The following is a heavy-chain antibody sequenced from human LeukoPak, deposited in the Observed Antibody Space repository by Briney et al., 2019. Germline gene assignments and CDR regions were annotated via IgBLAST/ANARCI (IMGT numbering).Heavy chain of an antibody. J-gene: IGHJ4*02. Sequence: XVKVSCKASGGTFSSHAISWVRQAPGQGLEWMGGIIPIFGTANYAQKFQGRVTITTDESTSTAYMELSSLRSEDTAVYYCARSEIYYYDSSGYRPFDYWGQGTLVTVSS. CDR3: ARSEIYYYDSSGYRPFDY. V-gene: IGHV1-69*05. CDR2: IIPIFGTA. D-gene: IGHD3-22*01. CDR1: GGTFSSHA.